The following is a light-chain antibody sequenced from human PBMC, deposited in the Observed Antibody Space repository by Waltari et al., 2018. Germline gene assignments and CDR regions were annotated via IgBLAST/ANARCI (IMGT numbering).Light chain of an antibody. CDR3: LQHNTYPWT. J-gene: IGKJ1*01. Sequence: DIQMTQSPSSRSASVGDSVPFPCRASQGIRNDLGWYQQKPGKPPKRLIYTASTLQSGVPSRFSGTGSGTEFTLTISSLQPEDFATYYCLQHNTYPWTFGQGTKVEIK. V-gene: IGKV1-17*01. CDR2: TAS. CDR1: QGIRND.